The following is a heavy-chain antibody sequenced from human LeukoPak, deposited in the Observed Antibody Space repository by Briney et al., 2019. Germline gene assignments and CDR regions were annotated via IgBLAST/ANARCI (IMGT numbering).Heavy chain of an antibody. J-gene: IGHJ3*02. CDR3: ARDGGSTPYAFDI. D-gene: IGHD3-10*01. V-gene: IGHV3-48*02. CDR2: IDTSSSVV. CDR1: AFTFSDFS. Sequence: GGSLRLSCAASAFTFSDFSMSWVRQAPGKGLEWISYIDTSSSVVYYANSVKGRFTISRDNAKNSLYLQMNSLRDEDTAVYYCARDGGSTPYAFDIWGQGTMVTVSS.